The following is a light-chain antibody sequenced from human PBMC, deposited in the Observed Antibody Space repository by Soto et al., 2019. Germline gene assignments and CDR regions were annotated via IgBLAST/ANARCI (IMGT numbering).Light chain of an antibody. Sequence: QSALTQPPSASGSPGQSVTISCTGTSSDVGGYNYVSWYQHHPGKAPKLMISDVSKRPLGVPDRFSGSKSANTASLTVSGLQAEDEAEYYCSSYAGSNSWVFGGGTKLTVL. J-gene: IGLJ3*02. CDR3: SSYAGSNSWV. CDR2: DVS. CDR1: SSDVGGYNY. V-gene: IGLV2-8*01.